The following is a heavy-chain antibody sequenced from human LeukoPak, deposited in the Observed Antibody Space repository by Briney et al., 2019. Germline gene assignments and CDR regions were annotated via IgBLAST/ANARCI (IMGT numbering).Heavy chain of an antibody. V-gene: IGHV1-8*03. CDR1: GYTFTSYD. J-gene: IGHJ6*03. Sequence: ASVKVSCKASGYTFTSYDINWVRQATGQGLEWMGWMNPNSGNTGYAQEFQGRVTITRNTSISTAYMELSSLRSEDTAVYYCARVGPWVNPDYYYYYMDVWGKGTTVTVSS. CDR2: MNPNSGNT. CDR3: ARVGPWVNPDYYYYYMDV. D-gene: IGHD1-14*01.